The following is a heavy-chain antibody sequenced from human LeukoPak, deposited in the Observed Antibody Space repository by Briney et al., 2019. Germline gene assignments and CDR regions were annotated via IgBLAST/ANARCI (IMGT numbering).Heavy chain of an antibody. V-gene: IGHV1-24*01. CDR2: FDPEDGET. J-gene: IGHJ5*02. D-gene: IGHD3-22*01. CDR3: ATVLYYYDSLSEFDP. CDR1: GYTLTELS. Sequence: ASVKVSCKVSGYTLTELSMHWVRQAPGKGLEWMGGFDPEDGETIYAQKFQGRVTVTEDTSTDTAYMELSSLRSEDTAVYYCATVLYYYDSLSEFDPWGQGTLVTVSS.